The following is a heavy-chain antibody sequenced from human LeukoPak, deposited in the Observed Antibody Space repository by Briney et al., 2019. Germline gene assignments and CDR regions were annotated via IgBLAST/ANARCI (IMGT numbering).Heavy chain of an antibody. CDR1: GGTFSSYA. D-gene: IGHD3-10*01. V-gene: IGHV1-69*13. CDR2: IIPIFGTA. Sequence: SVKVSCKASGGTFSSYAISWVRQAPGQGLEWMGGIIPIFGTANYAQKFQGRVTITADESTSTAYMELSSLRSEDTAVYYCAIWEVRGVIKLPDYWGQGTLVTVSS. J-gene: IGHJ4*02. CDR3: AIWEVRGVIKLPDY.